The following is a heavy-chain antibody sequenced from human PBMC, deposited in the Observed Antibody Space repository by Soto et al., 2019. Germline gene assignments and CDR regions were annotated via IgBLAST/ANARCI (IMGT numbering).Heavy chain of an antibody. CDR3: AGDYVLYSYGLNYYGMYV. Sequence: SQTLSLTCAISGDSVSSNSAAWNCIRQCPSRGLEWLGRTYYRSKWYNDYAVSVKSRITINPDTSKNQFSLQLNSVTPEDTAVYYCAGDYVLYSYGLNYYGMYVCGQGTSVTVSS. D-gene: IGHD5-18*01. J-gene: IGHJ6*02. CDR1: GDSVSSNSAA. CDR2: TYYRSKWYN. V-gene: IGHV6-1*01.